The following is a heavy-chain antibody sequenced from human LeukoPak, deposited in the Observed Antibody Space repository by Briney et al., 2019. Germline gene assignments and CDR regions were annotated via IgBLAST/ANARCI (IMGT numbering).Heavy chain of an antibody. CDR2: ITHEGGDA. J-gene: IGHJ5*01. V-gene: IGHV3-74*01. CDR3: ARVLTYFDL. Sequence: PGGSLRLSCAGSGFTFSAHWMHWVRQGPGKGLVWVARITHEGGDANCADSVKGRFTISRDNANKVLYLEMNSLTADDTGVYYCARVLTYFDLWGQGTLVTVSS. CDR1: GFTFSAHW.